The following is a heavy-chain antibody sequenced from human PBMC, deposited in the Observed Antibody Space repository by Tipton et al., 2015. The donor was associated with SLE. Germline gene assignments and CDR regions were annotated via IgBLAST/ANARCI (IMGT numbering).Heavy chain of an antibody. D-gene: IGHD1-14*01. CDR3: ATGHFDY. Sequence: TLSLTCSVSGGSISNNYWIWIRQPPGKGLEWIGYISDGGGTNYNPSLKSRVTVSMDTSRNQFYLRVKSVTAADTAVYYCATGHFDYWGQGSLVTVAS. J-gene: IGHJ4*02. CDR2: ISDGGGT. CDR1: GGSISNNY. V-gene: IGHV4-59*08.